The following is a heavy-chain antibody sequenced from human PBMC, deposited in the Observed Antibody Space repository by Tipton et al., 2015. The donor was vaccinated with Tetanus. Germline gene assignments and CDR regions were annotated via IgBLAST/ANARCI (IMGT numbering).Heavy chain of an antibody. CDR2: ISGSGAAT. Sequence: GSLRLSCAASGFTFSTYAMSWVRQAPGKGLEWVSVISGSGAATYYADSVKGRFTISRDNSKNTLFLHMNSLTPEDTAVYFCARMVNWGRYLDSWGQGTLVTVSS. D-gene: IGHD7-27*01. CDR1: GFTFSTYA. V-gene: IGHV3-23*01. J-gene: IGHJ4*02. CDR3: ARMVNWGRYLDS.